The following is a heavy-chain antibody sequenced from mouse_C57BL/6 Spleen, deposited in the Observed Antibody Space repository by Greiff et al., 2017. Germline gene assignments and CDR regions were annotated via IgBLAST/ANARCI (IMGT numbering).Heavy chain of an antibody. CDR3: ARGDYCSSSWFAY. Sequence: VQLQQSGPELVKPGASVKISCKASGYTFTDYYMNWVKQSHGKSLEWIGDINPNNGGTSYNQKFKGKATLTVDKSSSTAYMELRSLTSEDSAVYYCARGDYCSSSWFAYWGQGTLVTVSA. J-gene: IGHJ3*01. CDR2: INPNNGGT. CDR1: GYTFTDYY. D-gene: IGHD1-1*01. V-gene: IGHV1-26*01.